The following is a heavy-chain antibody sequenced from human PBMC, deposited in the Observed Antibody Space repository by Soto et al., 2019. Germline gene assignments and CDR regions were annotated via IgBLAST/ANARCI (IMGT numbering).Heavy chain of an antibody. CDR2: IYHSGST. CDR1: GGSISSGGYS. CDR3: AGSTPLWFGESERYFDY. J-gene: IGHJ4*02. V-gene: IGHV4-30-2*01. D-gene: IGHD3-10*01. Sequence: SETLSLTCAVSGGSISSGGYSWSWIRQPPGKGLEWIGYIYHSGSTYYNPSLKSRVTISVDRSKNQFSLKLSSVTAADTAVYYCAGSTPLWFGESERYFDYWGQGTLVTVSS.